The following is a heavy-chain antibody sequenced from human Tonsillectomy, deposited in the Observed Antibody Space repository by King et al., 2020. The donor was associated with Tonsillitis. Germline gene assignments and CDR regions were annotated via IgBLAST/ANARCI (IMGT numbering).Heavy chain of an antibody. D-gene: IGHD3-10*01. J-gene: IGHJ6*02. CDR3: ARVYPAADYYYGMDV. CDR2: NYYSGNT. Sequence: VQLQESGPGLVKPSETLSLTCTVSGGSVSSGRNYWSWIRQPPGKGLEWIGANYYSGNTNYNPSLRSRVTMSEDTSKNQFSLKLSSVTAADTAVYYCARVYPAADYYYGMDVWGQGTTVTVSS. CDR1: GGSVSSGRNY. V-gene: IGHV4-61*01.